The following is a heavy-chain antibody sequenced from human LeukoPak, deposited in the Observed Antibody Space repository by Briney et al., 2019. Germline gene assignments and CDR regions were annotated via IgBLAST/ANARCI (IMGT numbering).Heavy chain of an antibody. D-gene: IGHD3-22*01. CDR2: ISGSGGST. CDR1: AFTFSSYA. Sequence: GWSLRLSCTASAFTFSSYAMSWVRQAPGKGLEWVSAISGSGGSTYYADSVKGRFTISRDNSKNTLYLQMNSLRAEDTAVYYCAKELGMIVVEGPIDYWGQGTLVTVSS. V-gene: IGHV3-23*01. CDR3: AKELGMIVVEGPIDY. J-gene: IGHJ4*02.